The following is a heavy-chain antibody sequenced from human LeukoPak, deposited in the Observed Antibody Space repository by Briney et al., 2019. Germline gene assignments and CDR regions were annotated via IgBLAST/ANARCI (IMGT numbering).Heavy chain of an antibody. D-gene: IGHD1-26*01. J-gene: IGHJ4*02. Sequence: PGGSLRLSCAASGFTLSSYGMHWVRQAPGKGLEWVAFIRYDGSNKYYADSVKGRFTISRDNSKNTLYLQMNSQRAEDTAVYYCVKGDSGSYSNPFDYWGQGTLVTVSS. CDR1: GFTLSSYG. V-gene: IGHV3-30*02. CDR3: VKGDSGSYSNPFDY. CDR2: IRYDGSNK.